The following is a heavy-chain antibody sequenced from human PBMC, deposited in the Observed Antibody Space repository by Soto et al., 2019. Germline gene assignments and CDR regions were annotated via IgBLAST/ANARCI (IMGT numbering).Heavy chain of an antibody. CDR3: ASPKIAFYNWFDP. CDR1: GGSINSYY. D-gene: IGHD3-3*02. CDR2: IYDSGST. Sequence: SETLSLTCTVSGGSINSYYWSWIRQPPGKGLEWIGYIYDSGSTNYNPSLKSRVTISVDTSKNQFSLKLSSVTAADTAVYYCASPKIAFYNWFDPWGQGTLVT. V-gene: IGHV4-4*08. J-gene: IGHJ5*02.